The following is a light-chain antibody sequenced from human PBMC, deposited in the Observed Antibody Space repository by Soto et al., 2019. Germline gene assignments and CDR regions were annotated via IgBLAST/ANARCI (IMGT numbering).Light chain of an antibody. Sequence: VLTQSPATLSLSPGETATLSCRASQSVSNDLAWYQQTPGQPPRLLIYGASTRATGVPPTFSGSASGTEVTLTISSLQSEDFKVYYCQQYNKWPLTFGQGTKVDI. CDR3: QQYNKWPLT. V-gene: IGKV3-15*01. J-gene: IGKJ1*01. CDR1: QSVSND. CDR2: GAS.